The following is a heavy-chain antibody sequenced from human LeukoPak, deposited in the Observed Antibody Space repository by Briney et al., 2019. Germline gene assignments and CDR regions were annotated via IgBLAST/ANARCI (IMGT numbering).Heavy chain of an antibody. CDR2: INHSGST. V-gene: IGHV4-34*01. CDR3: ARLYCSGGSCYGYYYYYMDV. CDR1: GGSFSGYY. J-gene: IGHJ6*03. D-gene: IGHD2-15*01. Sequence: SETLSLTCAVYGGSFSGYYWSWIRQPPGKGLEWIGEINHSGSTNYNPSLKSRVTISVDTSKKHFSLKLSSVTAADTAVYYCARLYCSGGSCYGYYYYYMDVWGKGTTVTVSS.